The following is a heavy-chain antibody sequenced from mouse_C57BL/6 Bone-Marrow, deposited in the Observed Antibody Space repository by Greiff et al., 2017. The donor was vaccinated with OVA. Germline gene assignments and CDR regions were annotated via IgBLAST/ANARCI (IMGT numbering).Heavy chain of an antibody. CDR1: GYTFTSYG. CDR3: ARRDYYGKGYFDV. CDR2: IYPRSGNT. V-gene: IGHV1-81*01. Sequence: QVQLQQSGAELARPGASVKLSCKASGYTFTSYGLSWVKQRTGQGLEWIGEIYPRSGNTYYNEKFKGKATLTADKSSSTAYMELRSLTSEDSAVYFCARRDYYGKGYFDVWGTGTTVTVSS. D-gene: IGHD2-1*01. J-gene: IGHJ1*03.